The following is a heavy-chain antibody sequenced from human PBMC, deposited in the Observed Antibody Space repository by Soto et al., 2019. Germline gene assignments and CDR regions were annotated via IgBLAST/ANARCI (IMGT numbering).Heavy chain of an antibody. D-gene: IGHD3-3*01. CDR2: ISGSGARI. CDR1: GFVFNNYA. V-gene: IGHV3-23*01. J-gene: IGHJ4*02. Sequence: DVQLLESGGGLVQPGGSLRLSCVASGFVFNNYAMSWGRQAPGKGLQWVAGISGSGARIHYSTSVEGRFPTSRDNSKSTLWMHMNSLRVDDSAVYDCSKSVSYGCGTYSSLEFFDSWGQGTLVIVSA. CDR3: SKSVSYGCGTYSSLEFFDS.